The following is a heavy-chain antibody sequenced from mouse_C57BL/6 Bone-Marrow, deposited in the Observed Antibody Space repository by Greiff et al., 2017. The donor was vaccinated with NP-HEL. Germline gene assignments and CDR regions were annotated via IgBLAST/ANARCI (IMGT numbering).Heavy chain of an antibody. CDR3: TRSGSSPHWYFDV. D-gene: IGHD1-1*01. Sequence: VQLQQSGTVLARPGASVKMSCKTSGYTFSSYWMHWVKQRPGQGLEWIGAIYPGNSDTSYNQKFKGKAKLTAVTSASTAYMELSSLTNEDSAVYYCTRSGSSPHWYFDVWGTGTTVTVSS. CDR2: IYPGNSDT. J-gene: IGHJ1*03. CDR1: GYTFSSYW. V-gene: IGHV1-5*01.